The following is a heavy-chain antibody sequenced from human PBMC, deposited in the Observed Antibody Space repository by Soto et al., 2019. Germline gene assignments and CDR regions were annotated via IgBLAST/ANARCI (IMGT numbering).Heavy chain of an antibody. Sequence: EVQLLESGGGLVQPGGSLRISCAVSGFTFSSFAMSWFRQAPGKGLEWVSVISSSGGTTYYADSVKGRFTISRDNSKNTRYLQMNSLRAEDTAVYYCARDYSYACDYWGQGTLVTVSS. D-gene: IGHD3-16*01. CDR3: ARDYSYACDY. J-gene: IGHJ4*02. CDR1: GFTFSSFA. V-gene: IGHV3-23*01. CDR2: ISSSGGTT.